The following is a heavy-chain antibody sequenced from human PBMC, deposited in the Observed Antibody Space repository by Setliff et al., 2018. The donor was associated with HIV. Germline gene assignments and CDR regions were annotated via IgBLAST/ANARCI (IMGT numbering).Heavy chain of an antibody. CDR3: AKAAGPSGWHVRGAFDI. D-gene: IGHD6-19*01. J-gene: IGHJ3*02. CDR2: INPNSGTT. V-gene: IGHV1-8*01. CDR1: GYTFTSYD. Sequence: ASVKVSCKASGYTFTSYDINWVRQATGQGLEWMGWINPNSGTTGYAQKFQGRVTITRNISISTASMDLSSLKSEDTAVYYCAKAAGPSGWHVRGAFDIWGQGTEVTV.